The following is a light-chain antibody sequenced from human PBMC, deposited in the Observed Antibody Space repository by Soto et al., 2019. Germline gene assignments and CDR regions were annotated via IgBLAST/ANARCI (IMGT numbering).Light chain of an antibody. CDR3: QQYNTWPPYT. J-gene: IGKJ2*01. Sequence: EIVMTQSPATLSVSPGERATLSYRASQSISSNLAWYQQKPGQAPRLLIYGASTRATGIPARFSGSGSGTEFTLTISSLQSEDFAVYYCQQYNTWPPYTFGQGTKLDIK. V-gene: IGKV3-15*01. CDR1: QSISSN. CDR2: GAS.